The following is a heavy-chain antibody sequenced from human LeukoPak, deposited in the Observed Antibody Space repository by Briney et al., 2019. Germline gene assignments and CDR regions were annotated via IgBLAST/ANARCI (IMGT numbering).Heavy chain of an antibody. V-gene: IGHV4-39*01. CDR3: ARSLGYYYGSGSYYPPYFDY. CDR1: GGSISSSSYY. CDR2: IYYSGST. D-gene: IGHD3-10*01. J-gene: IGHJ4*02. Sequence: SETLSLTCIVSGGSISSSSYYWGWIRQPPGKGLEWIGSIYYSGSTYYNPSLKSRVTISVDTSKNQFSLKLSSVTAADTAVYYCARSLGYYYGSGSYYPPYFDYWGQGTLVTVSS.